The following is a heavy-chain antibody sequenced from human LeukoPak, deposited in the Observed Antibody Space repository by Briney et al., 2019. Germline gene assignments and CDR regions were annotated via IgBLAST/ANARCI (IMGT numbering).Heavy chain of an antibody. CDR3: ARGGYDILTGYFDY. CDR1: GGSFSGYY. Sequence: SETLSLTCAVYGGSFSGYYWSWIRQPPGKGREWIGEINHSGSTNYNPSLKSRVTISVDTSKNQFSLKLSSVTAADTAVYYCARGGYDILTGYFDYWGQGTLVTVSS. D-gene: IGHD3-9*01. J-gene: IGHJ4*02. V-gene: IGHV4-34*01. CDR2: INHSGST.